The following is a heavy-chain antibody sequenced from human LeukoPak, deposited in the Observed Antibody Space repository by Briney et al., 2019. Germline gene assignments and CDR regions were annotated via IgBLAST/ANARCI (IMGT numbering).Heavy chain of an antibody. D-gene: IGHD5-18*01. CDR3: AKDSLGYSYGPTYFQH. Sequence: PGGSLRLSCAASGFTFSSYAMSWVRQAPGKGLEWVSAISGSGGSTYYADSVKGRFTISRDNSKNKLYLQMNSLRAEDTAVYYCAKDSLGYSYGPTYFQHWGQGTLVTVSS. J-gene: IGHJ1*01. V-gene: IGHV3-23*01. CDR1: GFTFSSYA. CDR2: ISGSGGST.